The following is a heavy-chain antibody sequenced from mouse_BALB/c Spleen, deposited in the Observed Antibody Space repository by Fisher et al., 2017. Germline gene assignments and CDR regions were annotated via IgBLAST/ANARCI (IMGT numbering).Heavy chain of an antibody. D-gene: IGHD2-14*01. CDR3: ARYKGYRYDNAMDY. Sequence: RFTISRDNPKNTLFLQMTSLRSEDTAMYYCARYKGYRYDNAMDYWGQGTSVTVSS. J-gene: IGHJ4*01. V-gene: IGHV5-17*02.